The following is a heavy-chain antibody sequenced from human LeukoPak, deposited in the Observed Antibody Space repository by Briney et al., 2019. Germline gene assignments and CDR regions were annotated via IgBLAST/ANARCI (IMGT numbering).Heavy chain of an antibody. CDR2: IYYSGST. Sequence: SETLSLTCTVSGGSISSYYWSWIRQPPGKGLEWIGYIYYSGSTNYNPSLRSRVTISVDTSKNQFSLKLSSVTAADTAVYYCARDLSGYSYGYIDYWGRGTLVTVSS. D-gene: IGHD5-18*01. CDR1: GGSISSYY. CDR3: ARDLSGYSYGYIDY. V-gene: IGHV4-59*01. J-gene: IGHJ4*02.